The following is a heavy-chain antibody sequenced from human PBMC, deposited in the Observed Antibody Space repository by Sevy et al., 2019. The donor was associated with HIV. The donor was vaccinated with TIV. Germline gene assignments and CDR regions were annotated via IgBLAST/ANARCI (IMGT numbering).Heavy chain of an antibody. CDR3: ATTKDYYESSGYPFDY. CDR1: GRTLTQLS. D-gene: IGHD5-12*01. V-gene: IGHV1-24*01. Sequence: ASVKVSCKVSGRTLTQLSIHWVRQAPGKGLAWMGTFDPEDEEKIYAQKFQGRVTMTEDKSTDTAYMELSRLRSEDTAVYYCATTKDYYESSGYPFDYWGQGTLVTVSS. CDR2: FDPEDEEK. J-gene: IGHJ4*02.